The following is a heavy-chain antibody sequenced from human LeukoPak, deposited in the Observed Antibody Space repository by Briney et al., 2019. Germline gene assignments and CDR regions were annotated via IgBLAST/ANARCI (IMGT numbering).Heavy chain of an antibody. J-gene: IGHJ3*02. CDR1: GFTVSNNY. V-gene: IGHV3-7*01. Sequence: GGSLRLSCAASGFTVSNNYMSWVRQAPGKGLEWVANIKQDGNEKYYVDSVKGRFTISRGNAKNSLYLQMNSLRAEDTAVHYCARDRSSGWYEAFDIWGQGTMVTVSS. CDR2: IKQDGNEK. D-gene: IGHD6-19*01. CDR3: ARDRSSGWYEAFDI.